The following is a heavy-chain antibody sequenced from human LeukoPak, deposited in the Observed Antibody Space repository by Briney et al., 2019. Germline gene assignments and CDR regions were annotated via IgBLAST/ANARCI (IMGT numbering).Heavy chain of an antibody. CDR3: ARAFCSVDSCYFYSDY. CDR2: INPKSGGT. Sequence: ASVKVSCKASGYRFTGYYMHWVRQAPGLGLEWMGWINPKSGGTNYAQKFQGRVTMTRDTSISTAYMEVSRLRSDDTAVYYCARAFCSVDSCYFYSDYWGQGTLVTVSS. J-gene: IGHJ4*02. CDR1: GYRFTGYY. V-gene: IGHV1-2*02. D-gene: IGHD2-15*01.